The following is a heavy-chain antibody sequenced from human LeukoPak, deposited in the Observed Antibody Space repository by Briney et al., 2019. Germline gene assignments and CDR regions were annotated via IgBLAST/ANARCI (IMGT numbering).Heavy chain of an antibody. D-gene: IGHD3-16*02. V-gene: IGHV3-23*01. CDR2: ISGSGGST. J-gene: IGHJ4*02. CDR1: GFTVSSNY. Sequence: PGGSLRLSCAASGFTVSSNYMSWVRQAPGKGLEWVSAISGSGGSTYYADSVKGRFTISRDNSKNTLYLQMNSLRAEDTAVYYCAKVRRKLSRDGGVLAYFDYWGQGTLVTVSS. CDR3: AKVRRKLSRDGGVLAYFDY.